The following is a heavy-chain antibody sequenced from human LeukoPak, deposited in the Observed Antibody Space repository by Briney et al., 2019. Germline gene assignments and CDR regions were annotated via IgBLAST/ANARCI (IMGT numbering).Heavy chain of an antibody. CDR2: ISYDGSNK. Sequence: GGSLRLSCAASGFTFSSYGMHWVRQAPGKGLEWEAVISYDGSNKYYADSVKGRFTISRDNSKNTLYLQMNSLRAEDTAVYYCAKGISENWFDPWGQGTLVTVSS. CDR3: AKGISENWFDP. J-gene: IGHJ5*02. D-gene: IGHD2/OR15-2a*01. CDR1: GFTFSSYG. V-gene: IGHV3-30*18.